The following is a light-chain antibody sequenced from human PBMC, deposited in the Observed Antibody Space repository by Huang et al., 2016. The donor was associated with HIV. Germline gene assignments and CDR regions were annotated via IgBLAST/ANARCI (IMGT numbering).Light chain of an antibody. CDR3: QQYNNLYT. CDR1: QSISTY. CDR2: KAS. Sequence: DIQMTQSPSTLSASVGDRVTITCRASQSISTYLALYQQKPGKAPKLLIYKASSLESGVPSRFSGSGSGTEFTLTISSLQPDDFATYYCQQYNNLYTFGQGTKLEIK. J-gene: IGKJ2*01. V-gene: IGKV1-5*03.